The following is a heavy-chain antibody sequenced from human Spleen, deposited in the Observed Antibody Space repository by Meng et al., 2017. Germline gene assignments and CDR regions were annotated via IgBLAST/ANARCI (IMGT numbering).Heavy chain of an antibody. V-gene: IGHV4-39*07. D-gene: IGHD6-19*01. Sequence: QPRRQESGPGLEKPSRTLSLTCTGSGGSISSSTYYWGWIRQPPGKGLEWIGSIHQSGSTYYNPSLKSRVTISVDTATNQFSLKVNSVTAADTAVYYCARSGVVAGSVDHWGQGTLVTVSS. CDR3: ARSGVVAGSVDH. CDR2: IHQSGST. CDR1: GGSISSSTYY. J-gene: IGHJ4*02.